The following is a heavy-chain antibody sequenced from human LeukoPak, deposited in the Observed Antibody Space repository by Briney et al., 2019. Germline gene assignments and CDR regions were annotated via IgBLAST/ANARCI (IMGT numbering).Heavy chain of an antibody. J-gene: IGHJ4*02. D-gene: IGHD1-1*01. CDR2: IKEDGSEK. V-gene: IGHV3-7*01. CDR3: ARGGTFVSDY. CDR1: GFTFSTFW. Sequence: GGSLRLSCAASGFTFSTFWMSWVRQAPGKGLVWVANIKEDGSEKYYVDSMKGRFTVSRDNAKNSLYLQMDSLRAEDTAVYYCARGGTFVSDYWGQGTLVTVSS.